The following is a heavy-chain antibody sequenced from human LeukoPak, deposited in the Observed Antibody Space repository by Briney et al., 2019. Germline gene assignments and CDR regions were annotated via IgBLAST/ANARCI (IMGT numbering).Heavy chain of an antibody. J-gene: IGHJ4*02. V-gene: IGHV3-30-3*01. Sequence: GGSLRLSCAASGFTFSSYAMHWVRQAPGKGLEWVAVISYDGSNKYYADSVKGRFTISRDNSKNTLYLQMNSLRAEDTAVYYCASLIYDSSGYYSGWGQGTLVTVSS. CDR1: GFTFSSYA. D-gene: IGHD3-22*01. CDR3: ASLIYDSSGYYSG. CDR2: ISYDGSNK.